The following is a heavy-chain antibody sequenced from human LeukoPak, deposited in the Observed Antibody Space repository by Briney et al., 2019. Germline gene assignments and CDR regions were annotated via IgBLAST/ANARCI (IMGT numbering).Heavy chain of an antibody. CDR3: ARGCSSTSCSTDY. CDR2: INPNSGGT. V-gene: IGHV1-2*02. CDR1: GYTFTGYY. Sequence: EASVKVSCKASGYTFTGYYMHWVRQAPGQGLEWMGWINPNSGGTNYAQKFQGRVTMTRDTPISTAYMELSRLRSDDTAVYYCARGCSSTSCSTDYWGQGTLVTVSS. D-gene: IGHD2-2*01. J-gene: IGHJ4*02.